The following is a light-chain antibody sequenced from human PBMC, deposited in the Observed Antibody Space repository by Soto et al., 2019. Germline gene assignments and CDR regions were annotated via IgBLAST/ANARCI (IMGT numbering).Light chain of an antibody. V-gene: IGKV3-15*01. J-gene: IGKJ5*01. CDR3: HQYNNWFPFT. Sequence: EVVLTQSPATLSVSPGERATLSCRASESVNNTLGWYQQKPGQAPRLHIYRASTRATGSPARFSGSGSGTESTLTISSLQSEDSAVYYCHQYNNWFPFTFGQGTRLEMK. CDR1: ESVNNT. CDR2: RAS.